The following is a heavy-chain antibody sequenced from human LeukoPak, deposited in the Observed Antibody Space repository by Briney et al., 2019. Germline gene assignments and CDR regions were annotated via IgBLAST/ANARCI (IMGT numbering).Heavy chain of an antibody. CDR1: GYTLTELS. CDR2: FDPEDGET. CDR3: ATGLPSWVGYCSGGSCPRNWFDP. D-gene: IGHD2-15*01. V-gene: IGHV1-24*01. J-gene: IGHJ5*02. Sequence: ASVNVSCKVSGYTLTELSMHWVRQAPAKGLEWMGGFDPEDGETIYAQKFQGRVTMTEDTSTDTAYIELSSLRSEDTAVYYCATGLPSWVGYCSGGSCPRNWFDPWGQGTLVTVSP.